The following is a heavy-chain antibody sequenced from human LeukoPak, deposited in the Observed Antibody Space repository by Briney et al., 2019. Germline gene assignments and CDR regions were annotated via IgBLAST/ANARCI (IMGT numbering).Heavy chain of an antibody. Sequence: GGSLRLSCAAPGFTFNTYAMSWVRQAPGKGLEWVSAISGSGGSTYYADSVKGRFTISRDNSKNTLYLQMNSLRAEDTAVYYCAKDPKNPMVRGRFYYFDYWGQGTLVTVSS. J-gene: IGHJ4*02. CDR2: ISGSGGST. D-gene: IGHD3-10*01. CDR3: AKDPKNPMVRGRFYYFDY. V-gene: IGHV3-23*01. CDR1: GFTFNTYA.